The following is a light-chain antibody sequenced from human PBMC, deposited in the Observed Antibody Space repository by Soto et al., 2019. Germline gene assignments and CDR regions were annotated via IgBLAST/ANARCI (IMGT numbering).Light chain of an antibody. V-gene: IGKV1-5*01. CDR3: QQYNSYSWT. CDR1: QSISSW. Sequence: DIQMTQSPSTLSASVGDRVTITCRASQSISSWLAWYQQKPGKAPKLLIYDASSLESGVPSRFSGSGSGTEFTLTISSLQPDDFATYYCQQYNSYSWTFCQGTKV. J-gene: IGKJ1*01. CDR2: DAS.